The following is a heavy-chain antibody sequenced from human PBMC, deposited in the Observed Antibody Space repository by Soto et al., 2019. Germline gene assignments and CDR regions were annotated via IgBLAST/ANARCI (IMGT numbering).Heavy chain of an antibody. CDR3: AKMSGFGETYYYYGMDV. V-gene: IGHV3-23*01. Sequence: HPGGSLRLSCAASGFTFSSYAMSWVRQAPGKGLEWVSAISGSGGSTYYADSVKGRFTISRDNSKNTLYLQMNSLRAEDTAVYYCAKMSGFGETYYYYGMDVWGQGTTVTVSS. J-gene: IGHJ6*02. CDR1: GFTFSSYA. D-gene: IGHD3-10*01. CDR2: ISGSGGST.